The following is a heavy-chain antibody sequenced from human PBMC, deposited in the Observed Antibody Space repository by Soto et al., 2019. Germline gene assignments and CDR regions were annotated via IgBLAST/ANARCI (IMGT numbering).Heavy chain of an antibody. CDR2: IYYSGST. J-gene: IGHJ6*02. CDR1: GGSISSSSYY. V-gene: IGHV4-39*01. CDR3: TGGYREDHFWSGYSSEYYYYGMDV. D-gene: IGHD3-3*02. Sequence: KASETLSLAXTVSGGSISSSSYYWGWIRQPPGKGLEWIGSIYYSGSTYYNPSLKSRVTISVDTSKNQFSLKLSSVTAADTAVYYCTGGYREDHFWSGYSSEYYYYGMDVWGQGTTVTVSS.